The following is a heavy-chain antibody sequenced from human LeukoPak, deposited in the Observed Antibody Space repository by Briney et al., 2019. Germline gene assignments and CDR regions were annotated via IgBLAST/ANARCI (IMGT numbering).Heavy chain of an antibody. V-gene: IGHV1-2*02. J-gene: IGHJ4*02. CDR1: GYTFTDYY. CDR2: INPNRGGT. Sequence: GASVKVSCKTSGYTFTDYYIHWVRQAPGQGLEWMGWINPNRGGTNYAQKFQGRVTMTRDTSISTAYMELSRLRSDDTAVYYCARDRDGDQFYFDYWGQGTLVTVSS. D-gene: IGHD4-17*01. CDR3: ARDRDGDQFYFDY.